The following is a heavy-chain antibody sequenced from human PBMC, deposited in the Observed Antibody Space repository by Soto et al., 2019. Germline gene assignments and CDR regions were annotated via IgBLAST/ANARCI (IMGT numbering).Heavy chain of an antibody. J-gene: IGHJ4*02. CDR3: ARGLIYDSSGYYFDY. CDR2: INPSGGST. CDR1: GYTFTSYY. D-gene: IGHD3-22*01. V-gene: IGHV1-46*01. Sequence: QVQLVQPGAEVKKPGASVKVSCKASGYTFTSYYMHWVRQAPGQGLEWMGIINPSGGSTRNAQKFQGRVTMTRDTSTSTVYMELSSLRSEDTAVYYCARGLIYDSSGYYFDYWGQGTLVTVSS.